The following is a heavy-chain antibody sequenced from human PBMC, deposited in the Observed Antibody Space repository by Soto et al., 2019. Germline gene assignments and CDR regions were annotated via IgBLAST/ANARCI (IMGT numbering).Heavy chain of an antibody. CDR1: GFTFSSYG. CDR3: AKDALPPIYGDYYYYYGMDV. J-gene: IGHJ6*02. D-gene: IGHD4-17*01. CDR2: ISYDGSNK. Sequence: QVQLVESGGGVVQPGRSLRLSCAASGFTFSSYGMHWVRQAPGKGLEWVAVISYDGSNKYYADSVKGRFTISRDNSKKTLYLQMNSLRAEDTAVYYCAKDALPPIYGDYYYYYGMDVWGQGTTVTVSS. V-gene: IGHV3-30*18.